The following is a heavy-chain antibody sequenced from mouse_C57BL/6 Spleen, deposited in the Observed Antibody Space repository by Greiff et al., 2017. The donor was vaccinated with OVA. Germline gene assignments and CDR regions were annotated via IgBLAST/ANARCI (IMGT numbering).Heavy chain of an antibody. D-gene: IGHD3-2*02. J-gene: IGHJ2*01. Sequence: QVHVKQSGAELVRPGASVKLSCKASGYTFTDYYINWVKQRPGQGLEWIARIYPGSGNTYYNEKFKGKATLTAEKSSSTAYMQLSSLTSEDSAVYFCARLDSSGYSYFDYWGQGTTLTVSS. CDR2: IYPGSGNT. CDR1: GYTFTDYY. V-gene: IGHV1-76*01. CDR3: ARLDSSGYSYFDY.